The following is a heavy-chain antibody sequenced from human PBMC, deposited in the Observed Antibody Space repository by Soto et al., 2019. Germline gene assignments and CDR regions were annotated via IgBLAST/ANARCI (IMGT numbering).Heavy chain of an antibody. D-gene: IGHD3-3*01. Sequence: ASVKVSCKASGYTLTSYDINWVRQATGQGLEWMGWMNPNSGNTGYAQKFQGRVTMTRNTSISTAYMELSSLRSEDTAVYYCARVTRYYDFWSGYYYYYMDVWGKGTTVTVSS. CDR3: ARVTRYYDFWSGYYYYYMDV. J-gene: IGHJ6*03. CDR2: MNPNSGNT. V-gene: IGHV1-8*01. CDR1: GYTLTSYD.